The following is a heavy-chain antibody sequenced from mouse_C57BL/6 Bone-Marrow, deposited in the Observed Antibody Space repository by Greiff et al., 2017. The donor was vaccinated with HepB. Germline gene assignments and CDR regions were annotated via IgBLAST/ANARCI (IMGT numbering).Heavy chain of an antibody. J-gene: IGHJ3*01. Sequence: QVQLQQPGAELVMPGASVKLSCKASGYTFTSYWMHWVKQRPGQGLEWIGEIDPSDSYTNYNQKFKGKSTLTVDKSSSTAYMQLSSLTSEDSAVYYCARGGWLLPFDYWGQGTLVTGSA. CDR3: ARGGWLLPFDY. CDR2: IDPSDSYT. CDR1: GYTFTSYW. V-gene: IGHV1-69*01. D-gene: IGHD2-3*01.